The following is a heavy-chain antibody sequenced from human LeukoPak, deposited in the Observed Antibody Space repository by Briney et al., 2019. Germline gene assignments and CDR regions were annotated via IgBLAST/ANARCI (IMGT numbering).Heavy chain of an antibody. Sequence: PGGSLRLSCAASGLAFSAYKMHWVRQAPRKGLVWVSRISTDGYTTDYADFVQGRFTASRDNTKNTWSLEMNSLRAEDTAVYYCAKTLRGGDWYFDYWGQGTLVTVSS. CDR2: ISTDGYTT. CDR3: AKTLRGGDWYFDY. D-gene: IGHD2-21*02. V-gene: IGHV3-74*01. CDR1: GLAFSAYK. J-gene: IGHJ4*02.